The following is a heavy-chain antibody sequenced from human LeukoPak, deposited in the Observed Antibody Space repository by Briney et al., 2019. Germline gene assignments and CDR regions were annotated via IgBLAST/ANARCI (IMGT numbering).Heavy chain of an antibody. D-gene: IGHD2-8*01. V-gene: IGHV3-30-3*01. CDR2: ISYDGSNK. J-gene: IGHJ4*02. CDR1: GFTFSSYA. CDR3: AKDNGVIVSGYFDL. Sequence: GGSLRLSCAASGFTFSSYAMHWVRQAPGKGLEWVAVISYDGSNKYYADSVKGRFTISRDNSKNTLYLQMDSLRAEDAAVYYCAKDNGVIVSGYFDLWGQGTLLTVSS.